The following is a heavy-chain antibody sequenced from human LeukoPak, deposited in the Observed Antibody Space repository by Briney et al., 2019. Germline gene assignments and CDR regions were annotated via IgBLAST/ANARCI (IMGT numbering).Heavy chain of an antibody. J-gene: IGHJ6*02. CDR3: ARDPRPYYYYYGMDV. Sequence: GGSLRPSCAASGFTFSTYAMHWVRQAPGKGLEWVAVISYDGSNKYYADSVKGRFTISRDNSKNTLYLQMNSLRAEDTTVYYCARDPRPYYYYYGMDVWGQGTTVTVSS. CDR2: ISYDGSNK. CDR1: GFTFSTYA. V-gene: IGHV3-30-3*01.